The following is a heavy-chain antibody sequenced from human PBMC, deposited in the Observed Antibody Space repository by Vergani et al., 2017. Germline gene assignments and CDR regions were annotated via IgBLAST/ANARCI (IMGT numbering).Heavy chain of an antibody. V-gene: IGHV3-30-3*01. CDR3: ARDSVAARGWFDP. CDR2: ISYDGSNK. Sequence: VQLVESGGGLVQPGGSLRLSCAASGFTFSSYAMHWVRQAPGKGLEWVAVISYDGSNKYYADPVKGRFTISRDNSKNTLYLQMNSLRAEDTAVYYCARDSVAARGWFDPWGQGTLVTVSS. D-gene: IGHD6-6*01. J-gene: IGHJ5*02. CDR1: GFTFSSYA.